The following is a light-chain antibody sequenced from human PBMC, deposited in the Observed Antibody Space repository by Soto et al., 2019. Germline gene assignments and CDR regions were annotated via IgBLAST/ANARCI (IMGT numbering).Light chain of an antibody. J-gene: IGKJ1*01. V-gene: IGKV3-15*01. Sequence: EIVMTHSPATLSLSPWEIATLSCRASQTVSTSLAWYQQKPGRAPRLLIYGASTRASGVPARFSGSGSGTEFTLTISSLQSEDSAVYYCHQYNNWWTFGQGTKVDIK. CDR3: HQYNNWWT. CDR2: GAS. CDR1: QTVSTS.